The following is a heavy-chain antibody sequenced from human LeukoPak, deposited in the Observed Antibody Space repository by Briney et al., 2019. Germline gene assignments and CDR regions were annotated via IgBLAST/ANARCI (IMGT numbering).Heavy chain of an antibody. CDR3: ARHTRIDFWSGYRLDY. D-gene: IGHD3-3*01. CDR1: GGSFSGYY. CDR2: INHSGST. V-gene: IGHV4-34*01. J-gene: IGHJ4*02. Sequence: PSETLSLTCAVYGGSFSGYYWSWIRQPPGKGLEWIGEINHSGSTNYNPSLKSRVTISVDTSKNQFSLKLSSATAADTAVYYCARHTRIDFWSGYRLDYWGQGTLVTVSS.